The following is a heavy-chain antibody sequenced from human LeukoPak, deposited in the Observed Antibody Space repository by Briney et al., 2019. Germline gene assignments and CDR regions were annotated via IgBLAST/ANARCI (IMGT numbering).Heavy chain of an antibody. CDR3: ARDCSGGSCYSDY. CDR1: GGTFSNYA. D-gene: IGHD2-15*01. V-gene: IGHV1-69*01. J-gene: IGHJ4*02. Sequence: GASVKVSCKASGGTFSNYAISWVRQAPGQGLEWMGGIIPIFGTANYAQKFQGRVTITADESTSTAYMELSSLRSEDTAVYYCARDCSGGSCYSDYWGQGTLVTVSS. CDR2: IIPIFGTA.